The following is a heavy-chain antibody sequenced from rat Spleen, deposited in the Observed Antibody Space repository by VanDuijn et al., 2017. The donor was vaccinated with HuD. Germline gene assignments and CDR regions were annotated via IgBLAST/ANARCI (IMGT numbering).Heavy chain of an antibody. D-gene: IGHD1-2*01. V-gene: IGHV5-7*01. J-gene: IGHJ1*01. CDR3: ARRGYTNYWYFDF. CDR2: ISYDGSST. Sequence: EVQLVASGGGLVQPGRSLKLSCAASGFTFSDYNMAWVRQAPKKGLEWVATISYDGSSTYYRDSVKGRFTISRDNAKSTLYLQMNSLRSEDTATYYCARRGYTNYWYFDFWGPGTMVTVSS. CDR1: GFTFSDYN.